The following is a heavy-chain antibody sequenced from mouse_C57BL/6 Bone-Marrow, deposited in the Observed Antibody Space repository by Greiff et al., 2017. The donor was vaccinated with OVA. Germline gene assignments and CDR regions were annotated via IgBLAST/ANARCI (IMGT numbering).Heavy chain of an antibody. D-gene: IGHD1-1*01. CDR3: AKERLNYGGYAMDY. Sequence: QVQLKQSGPGLVQPSQRLSITCTVSGFSLTSYGVHWVRQPPGKGLEWLGVIWSGGSTDYNAAFISRLSISKDNSKSQVFFKMNSLQADDTAIYYCAKERLNYGGYAMDYWGQGTSVTVSS. CDR2: IWSGGST. CDR1: GFSLTSYG. J-gene: IGHJ4*01. V-gene: IGHV2-4*01.